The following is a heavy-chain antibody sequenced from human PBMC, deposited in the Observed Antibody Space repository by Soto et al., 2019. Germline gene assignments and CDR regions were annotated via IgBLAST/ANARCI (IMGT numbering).Heavy chain of an antibody. D-gene: IGHD3-22*01. J-gene: IGHJ2*01. V-gene: IGHV3-23*01. CDR2: ISGSGSNT. CDR3: AKSGYSSGYYHWYFDL. CDR1: GFTFSSYA. Sequence: EVQLLESGGGLVQPGGSLRLSCAASGFTFSSYAMSWVRQAPGKGLEWVSTISGSGSNTYYADSVKGRFTISRDNSKNTLYLQMNRLRAEDTAVYYCAKSGYSSGYYHWYFDLWGRGSLVTVSS.